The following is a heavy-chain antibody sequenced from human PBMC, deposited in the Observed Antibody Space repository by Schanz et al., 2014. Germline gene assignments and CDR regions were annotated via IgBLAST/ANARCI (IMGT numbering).Heavy chain of an antibody. V-gene: IGHV3-7*03. CDR3: ARIGGSVFDY. Sequence: EVQLVESGGGLVQPGGSLRLSCAVSGFIVRSNYMTWVRQAPGKGLEWVANIKEDGSVKDYVDSVKGRFTISRDNSKISLYLQINSLRAEDTAVYYCARIGGSVFDYWAQGTLVTVSS. D-gene: IGHD3-10*01. CDR2: IKEDGSVK. CDR1: GFIVRSNY. J-gene: IGHJ4*02.